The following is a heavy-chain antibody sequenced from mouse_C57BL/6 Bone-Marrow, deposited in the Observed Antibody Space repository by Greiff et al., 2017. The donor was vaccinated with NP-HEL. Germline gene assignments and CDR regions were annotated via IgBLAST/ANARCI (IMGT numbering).Heavy chain of an antibody. V-gene: IGHV1-22*01. CDR3: ARKRLPMDY. Sequence: DVQLQESGPELVKPGASVKMSCKASGYTFTDYNMHWVKQSHGKSLEWIGYINPNNGGTSYNQKFKGKATLTVNKSSSTAYMELRSLTSEDSAVYYCARKRLPMDYWGQGTSVTVSS. CDR2: INPNNGGT. J-gene: IGHJ4*01. CDR1: GYTFTDYN.